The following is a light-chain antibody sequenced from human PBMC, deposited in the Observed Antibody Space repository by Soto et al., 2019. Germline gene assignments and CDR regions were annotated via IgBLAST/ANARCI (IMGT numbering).Light chain of an antibody. Sequence: GEIATLSCGASQIVKNRYVAWYQQKPGLAPRLLIYDASTRATGIPDRFSGSGSGTDFTLTINRLEPEDFAVYYCQHYYDTPGTFGQGTRLEIK. CDR3: QHYYDTPGT. CDR1: QIVKNRY. V-gene: IGKV3D-20*01. J-gene: IGKJ5*01. CDR2: DAS.